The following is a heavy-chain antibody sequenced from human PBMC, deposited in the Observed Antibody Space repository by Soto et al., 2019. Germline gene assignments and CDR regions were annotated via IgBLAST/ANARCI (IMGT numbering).Heavy chain of an antibody. CDR1: GYMFTSYF. CDR3: ARDKDSSARPRAEFDY. V-gene: IGHV1-46*01. Sequence: QGHLVQSGAEVKRPGASVRVSSESSGYMFTSYFIHWVRQAPGQGLEWVGVINPSDGTTTYAQKFQARITMTRDTSTTTVDMELSSLRSEDTAVYYCARDKDSSARPRAEFDYWGQGTLITVSS. CDR2: INPSDGTT. D-gene: IGHD6-19*01. J-gene: IGHJ4*02.